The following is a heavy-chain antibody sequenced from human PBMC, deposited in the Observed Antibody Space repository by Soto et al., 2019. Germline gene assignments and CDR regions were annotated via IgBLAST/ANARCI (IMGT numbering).Heavy chain of an antibody. V-gene: IGHV1-2*04. CDR1: GYTFTRYH. Sequence: ASVKVSCKASGYTFTRYHMHWGRQAPGQGLEWMGWINPNSGGTNYAQKFQGWVTMTRDTSISTAYMELSRLRSDDTAVYYCARARYRSGPYYWGQGTLVTVSS. J-gene: IGHJ4*02. CDR3: ARARYRSGPYY. D-gene: IGHD3-3*01. CDR2: INPNSGGT.